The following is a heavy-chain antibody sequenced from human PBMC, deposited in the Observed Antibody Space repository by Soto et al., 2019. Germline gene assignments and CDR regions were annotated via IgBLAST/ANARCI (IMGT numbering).Heavy chain of an antibody. Sequence: TLSLTCAVYGGSFSGYYWSWIRQPPGKGLEWIGEINHSGSTNYNPSLKSRVTISVDTSKNQFSLKLSSVTAADTAVYYCARGVRGAGTNPRDDYYYYVDVWGKGTTVTVSS. V-gene: IGHV4-34*01. CDR1: GGSFSGYY. CDR3: ARGVRGAGTNPRDDYYYYVDV. CDR2: INHSGST. D-gene: IGHD1-7*01. J-gene: IGHJ6*03.